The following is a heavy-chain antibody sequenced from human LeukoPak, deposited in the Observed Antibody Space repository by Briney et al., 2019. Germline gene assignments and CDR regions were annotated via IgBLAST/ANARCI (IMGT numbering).Heavy chain of an antibody. CDR3: ARQAYSSNLGWFDP. V-gene: IGHV4-39*01. J-gene: IGHJ5*02. Sequence: SETLSLTCSVSGXSISSSTYYWGWIRQPPGRGLEWIGNIYNSGSTYYNPSLKSRVTISVDTSKNQFSLKLSSVTAADTAVYYCARQAYSSNLGWFDPWGQGTLVTVSS. CDR2: IYNSGST. D-gene: IGHD6-13*01. CDR1: GXSISSSTYY.